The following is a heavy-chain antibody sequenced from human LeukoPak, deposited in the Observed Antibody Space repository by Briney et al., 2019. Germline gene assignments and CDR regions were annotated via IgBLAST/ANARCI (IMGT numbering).Heavy chain of an antibody. CDR3: ARGPVRWGAWGYYYYMDV. CDR2: IYYSGST. CDR1: GGSISGYY. V-gene: IGHV4-59*01. J-gene: IGHJ6*03. Sequence: KPSETLSLTCTVSGGSISGYYWSWIRQPPGKGLEWIGYIYYSGSTNYNPSLKSRVTISVDTSKNQFSLKLSSVTAADTAVYYCARGPVRWGAWGYYYYMDVWGKGTTVTVSS. D-gene: IGHD3-16*01.